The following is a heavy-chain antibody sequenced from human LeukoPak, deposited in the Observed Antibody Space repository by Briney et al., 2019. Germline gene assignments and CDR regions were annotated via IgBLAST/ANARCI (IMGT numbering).Heavy chain of an antibody. V-gene: IGHV1-46*01. D-gene: IGHD3-10*01. CDR1: GYTFTSYH. Sequence: ASVKVSCKASGYTFTSYHMHWVRQAPGQGLEWMGIINPSGGSTSYAQKFQGRVTMTRDMSTSTVYMELSSLRSEDTAVYYCARERGMVRGVPTNAFDIWGQGTMVTVSS. CDR3: ARERGMVRGVPTNAFDI. J-gene: IGHJ3*02. CDR2: INPSGGST.